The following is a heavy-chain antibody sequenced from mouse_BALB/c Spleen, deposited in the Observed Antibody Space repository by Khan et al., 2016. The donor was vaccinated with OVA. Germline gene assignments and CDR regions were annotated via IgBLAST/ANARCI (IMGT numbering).Heavy chain of an antibody. D-gene: IGHD1-2*01. CDR1: GFTFSDYG. CDR2: ISDLAYTI. Sequence: EVELVESGGGLVQPGGSRKLSCAASGFTFSDYGMAWVRQAPGKGPECVAFISDLAYTIYYADTVTGRFIISRENANKILYLEMSSLRSEDTAMYYCVRGGGTAPFAYWGLGTLVTVSA. V-gene: IGHV5-15*02. CDR3: VRGGGTAPFAY. J-gene: IGHJ3*01.